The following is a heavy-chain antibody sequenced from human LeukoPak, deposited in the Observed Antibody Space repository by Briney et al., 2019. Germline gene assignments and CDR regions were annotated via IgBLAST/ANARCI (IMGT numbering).Heavy chain of an antibody. Sequence: GESLKSCWKGSGYSFTRYWIGWVRQMPGEGLERMGFIYPGDSDTRYSPSFQGQVTISADKSISPAYLQWSSLKASDTAMYYCARLSTVTTPYNWFDPWGQGTLVTVSS. CDR3: ARLSTVTTPYNWFDP. J-gene: IGHJ5*02. D-gene: IGHD4-17*01. V-gene: IGHV5-51*01. CDR2: IYPGDSDT. CDR1: GYSFTRYW.